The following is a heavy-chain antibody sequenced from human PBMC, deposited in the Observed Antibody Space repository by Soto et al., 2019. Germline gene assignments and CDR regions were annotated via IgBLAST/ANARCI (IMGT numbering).Heavy chain of an antibody. CDR2: INQDGSVQ. V-gene: IGHV3-7*03. D-gene: IGHD6-13*01. Sequence: EVQLVEAGGGVVQPGGSLRLSCVASGFTFSFYYMSWARQVPGKGLEWLAKINQDGSVQSYLDSVGGRFTISRDNAKNSVYLEMGSLRPEDTAVYFCGSISRGAPGGTFWGQGTRVTVSS. CDR3: GSISRGAPGGTF. CDR1: GFTFSFYY. J-gene: IGHJ4*02.